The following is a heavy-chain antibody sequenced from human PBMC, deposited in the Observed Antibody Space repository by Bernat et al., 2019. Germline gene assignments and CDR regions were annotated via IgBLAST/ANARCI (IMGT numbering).Heavy chain of an antibody. CDR1: GITFSSYE. Sequence: EVQLVESGGGLAQPGGSLRLSCAASGITFSSYEMNWVRQAPGKGLEWVSYISSSGNTIYYADSVKGRFTISRDNAKNSLYLQMNSLRAEDTAVYYCARDAFDIWGQGTMVTVSS. V-gene: IGHV3-48*03. CDR2: ISSSGNTI. CDR3: ARDAFDI. J-gene: IGHJ3*02.